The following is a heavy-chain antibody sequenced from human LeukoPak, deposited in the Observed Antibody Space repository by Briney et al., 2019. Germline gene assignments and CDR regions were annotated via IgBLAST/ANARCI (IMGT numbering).Heavy chain of an antibody. Sequence: PGGSLRLSCAASGFTFSTDSMNWVRQAPGKGLEWVSSISSSSSYIYYADSAKGQFTISRDNAKNSLYLQMNSLRAEDTAVYYCARGTSPDFDYWGQGTLVTVSS. D-gene: IGHD3-10*01. CDR2: ISSSSSYI. CDR3: ARGTSPDFDY. V-gene: IGHV3-21*01. CDR1: GFTFSTDS. J-gene: IGHJ4*02.